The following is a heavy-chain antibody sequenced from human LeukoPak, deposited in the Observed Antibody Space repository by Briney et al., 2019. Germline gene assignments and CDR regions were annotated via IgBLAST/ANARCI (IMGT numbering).Heavy chain of an antibody. J-gene: IGHJ2*01. CDR1: GYTFTSYG. V-gene: IGHV1-18*01. CDR3: ARDAGEAEYCSGWYNYWYFDL. Sequence: GASVKVSCKASGYTFTSYGISWVRQAPGQGLEWMGWISAYNGNTNYAQKLQGRVTMTTDTSTSTAYMELRSLRSDDTAVYYCARDAGEAEYCSGWYNYWYFDLWGRGTLVTVSS. CDR2: ISAYNGNT. D-gene: IGHD6-19*01.